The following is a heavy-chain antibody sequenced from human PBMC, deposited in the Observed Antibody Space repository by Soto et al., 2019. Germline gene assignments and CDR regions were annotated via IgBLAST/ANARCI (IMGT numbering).Heavy chain of an antibody. J-gene: IGHJ4*02. CDR2: INYSGST. D-gene: IGHD3-16*02. V-gene: IGHV4-39*01. Sequence: QLQLQESGPGLVKPSETLSLTCTVSGGSISSGSYYWGWIRQPPGKGLEWIGSINYSGSTYYNPSLKSRVTVSVDTSKKQYSLKLSSVTATDTAVYYCARRMSYQFAHWGQGTLVTVSS. CDR1: GGSISSGSYY. CDR3: ARRMSYQFAH.